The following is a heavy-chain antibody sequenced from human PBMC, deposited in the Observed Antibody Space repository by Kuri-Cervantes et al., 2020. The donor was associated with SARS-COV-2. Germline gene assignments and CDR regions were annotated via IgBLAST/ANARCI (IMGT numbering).Heavy chain of an antibody. Sequence: GGSLRLSCAASGFTFSSYAMHRVRQAPGKGLEWVAIISYDGSNKYYADSVKGRFTISRDNSKNALYLQMNSLRPEDTAVYYCARGRVGVHDYWGQGTLVTVSS. D-gene: IGHD2-21*01. J-gene: IGHJ4*02. CDR2: ISYDGSNK. CDR1: GFTFSSYA. V-gene: IGHV3-30-3*01. CDR3: ARGRVGVHDY.